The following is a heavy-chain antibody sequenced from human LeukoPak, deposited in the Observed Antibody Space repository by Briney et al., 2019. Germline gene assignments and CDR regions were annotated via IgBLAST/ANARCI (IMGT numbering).Heavy chain of an antibody. V-gene: IGHV4-59*08. J-gene: IGHJ4*02. CDR2: IYYSGST. CDR3: ARRTYSSGWRQERVDYFDY. Sequence: SETLSLTCTVSGGSISSYYWSWIRQPSGKGLEWIGYIYYSGSTNYNPSLKSRVTISVDTSKNQFSLKLSSVTAADTAVYYCARRTYSSGWRQERVDYFDYWGQGTLVTVSS. CDR1: GGSISSYY. D-gene: IGHD6-19*01.